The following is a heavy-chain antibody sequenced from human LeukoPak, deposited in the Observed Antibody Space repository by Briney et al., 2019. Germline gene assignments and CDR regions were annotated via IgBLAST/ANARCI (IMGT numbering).Heavy chain of an antibody. V-gene: IGHV4-4*02. CDR1: GGSISSSNW. CDR3: ARGPSVYSSSWYGNY. Sequence: SETLSLTCAVSGGSISSSNWWSWVRQPPGKGLEWIGEIYHSGSTNYNPSLKSRVTISVDKSKNQFSLKLSSVTAAGTAVYYCARGPSVYSSSWYGNYWGQGTLVTVPS. D-gene: IGHD6-13*01. CDR2: IYHSGST. J-gene: IGHJ4*02.